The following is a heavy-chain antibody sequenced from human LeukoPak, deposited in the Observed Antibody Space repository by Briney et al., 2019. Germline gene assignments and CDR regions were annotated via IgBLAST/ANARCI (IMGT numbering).Heavy chain of an antibody. D-gene: IGHD3-10*01. V-gene: IGHV1-2*06. J-gene: IGHJ4*02. Sequence: ASVKVSCKASGYTFTGYYMHWVRQAPGQGLEWMGRINPNSGGTNYAQKFQGRVTMTRDTSISTAYMELSRLGSDDTAVYYCARSLWFGELSPDYWGQGTLVTVSS. CDR2: INPNSGGT. CDR1: GYTFTGYY. CDR3: ARSLWFGELSPDY.